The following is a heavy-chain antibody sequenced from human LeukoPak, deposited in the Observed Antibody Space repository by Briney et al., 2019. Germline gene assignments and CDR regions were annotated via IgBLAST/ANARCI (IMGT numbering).Heavy chain of an antibody. CDR2: IAADGGVK. D-gene: IGHD6-19*01. J-gene: IGHJ4*02. V-gene: IGHV3-30*03. CDR3: AREATWGQWYFDL. Sequence: GGSLRLSCAASGFTVNSNYMSWVRQAPGKGLEWVAVIAADGGVKQYADFVKGRFSLSRDNSKNTLFLEMNGLTVEDTAVYYCAREATWGQWYFDLWGQGAPVTVSS. CDR1: GFTVNSNY.